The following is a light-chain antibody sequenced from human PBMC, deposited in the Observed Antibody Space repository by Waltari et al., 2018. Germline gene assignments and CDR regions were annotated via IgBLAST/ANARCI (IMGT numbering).Light chain of an antibody. CDR3: SSHTSTVPHV. V-gene: IGLV2-14*03. CDR1: TNDVGGYGS. J-gene: IGLJ1*01. CDR2: EVS. Sequence: QSALTQPASVSGSPGQSIPLSCTGTTNDVGGYGSVSWYQQYPGRAPKPIIYEVSYRPSGISTRFSGSKSGNTASLTISGLQADDEADYYCSSHTSTVPHVFGTGTRVTV.